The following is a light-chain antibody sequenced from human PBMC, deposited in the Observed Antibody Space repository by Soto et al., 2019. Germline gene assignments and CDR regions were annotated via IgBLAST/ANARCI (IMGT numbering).Light chain of an antibody. J-gene: IGKJ1*01. CDR3: QQYYSTLLT. Sequence: DIVMTQSPDSLAVSLGERATINCKSSQTVLYTSNNKNYLAWYQQKPGQPPKLLLYWASTRESGVPDRFSSSGSGTDFTLTISSLQAEDVAVYYCQQYYSTLLTFGQGTKVEIK. CDR2: WAS. CDR1: QTVLYTSNNKNY. V-gene: IGKV4-1*01.